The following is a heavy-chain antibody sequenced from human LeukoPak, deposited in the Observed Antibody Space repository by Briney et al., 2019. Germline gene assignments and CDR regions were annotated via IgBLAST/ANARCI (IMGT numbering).Heavy chain of an antibody. J-gene: IGHJ5*02. D-gene: IGHD2-8*01. CDR1: GGSFSGYY. CDR2: INHSGST. Sequence: SETLSLTCAVYGGSFSGYYWSWIRQPPGKGLEWIGEINHSGSTNYNPSLKSRVTISVDTSKNQFSLKLSSVTAADTAVYYCARARRYCTNGVCYTWGNWFDPWGQGTLGTVSS. V-gene: IGHV4-34*01. CDR3: ARARRYCTNGVCYTWGNWFDP.